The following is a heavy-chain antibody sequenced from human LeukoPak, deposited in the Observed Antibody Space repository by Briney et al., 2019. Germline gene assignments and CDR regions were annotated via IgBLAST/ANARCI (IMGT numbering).Heavy chain of an antibody. D-gene: IGHD6-19*01. Sequence: SETLSLTCTVSGGSISSSSYYWVCLRQPPGKRLEWSGSIYYSGSTYYTPSLKCRVTISGDTPEKQFSLKLICVPGADGAVLFCARRGSGWYYFDYWGQGTLVTVSS. V-gene: IGHV4-39*01. CDR2: IYYSGST. CDR3: ARRGSGWYYFDY. CDR1: GGSISSSSYY. J-gene: IGHJ4*02.